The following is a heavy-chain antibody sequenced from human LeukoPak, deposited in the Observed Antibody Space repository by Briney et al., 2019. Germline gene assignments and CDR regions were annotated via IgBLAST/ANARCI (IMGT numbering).Heavy chain of an antibody. J-gene: IGHJ3*02. CDR1: GFTVSSNY. CDR2: IYSGGNT. Sequence: GGSLRLSCAASGFTVSSNYMSWVRQAPGKGLEWVSVIYSGGNTYYADSVKGRFTISRDNSKNTVSLQMNSLRDEDTAVYFCAVSRIVGAVDVFDMWGRGTMVTVSS. V-gene: IGHV3-66*01. D-gene: IGHD1-26*01. CDR3: AVSRIVGAVDVFDM.